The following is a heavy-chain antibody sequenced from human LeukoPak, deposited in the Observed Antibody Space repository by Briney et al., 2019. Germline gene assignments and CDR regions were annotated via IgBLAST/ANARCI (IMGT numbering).Heavy chain of an antibody. CDR2: ISGSSDGA. V-gene: IGHV3-23*01. CDR3: AKDNVVVPAAIGVAAAGD. J-gene: IGHJ4*02. CDR1: RFTFSSYA. Sequence: GGSLRLSCAASRFTFSSYAMSWVRQAPGKGLEWVSVISGSSDGAYYADSVKGRFTISRDNSKNTLSLQMNSLRAEDTAVYYCAKDNVVVPAAIGVAAAGDWGQGTLVTVSS. D-gene: IGHD2-2*01.